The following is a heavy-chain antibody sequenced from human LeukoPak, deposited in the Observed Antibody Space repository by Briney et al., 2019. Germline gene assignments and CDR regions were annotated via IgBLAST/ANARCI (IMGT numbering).Heavy chain of an antibody. CDR1: GGSISSYY. J-gene: IGHJ4*02. CDR3: ARVTGYMIEDYFDY. V-gene: IGHV4-59*01. D-gene: IGHD3-22*01. CDR2: IYYGGST. Sequence: RSSETLSLTCTVSGGSISSYYWSWIRQPPGKGLEWIGYIYYGGSTNYNPSLKSRVTISVETSKNQFSLKLSSVTAADTAVYYCARVTGYMIEDYFDYWGQGTLVTVSS.